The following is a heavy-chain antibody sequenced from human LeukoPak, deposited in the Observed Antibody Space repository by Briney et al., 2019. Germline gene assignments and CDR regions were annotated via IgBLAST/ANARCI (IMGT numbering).Heavy chain of an antibody. J-gene: IGHJ4*02. Sequence: GGSLRLSCAASGFTFSSYEMNWVRQAPGKGLEWVSYISSSGSTIFYADSVKGRFTISRDNAKYSLYLQMNSLRAEDTAVYYCARALCSSNSCYWGFDYWGQGTLVTVSS. D-gene: IGHD2-2*01. CDR3: ARALCSSNSCYWGFDY. V-gene: IGHV3-48*03. CDR2: ISSSGSTI. CDR1: GFTFSSYE.